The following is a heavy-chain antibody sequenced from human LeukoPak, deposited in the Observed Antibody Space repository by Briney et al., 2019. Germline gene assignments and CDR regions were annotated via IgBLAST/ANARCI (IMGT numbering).Heavy chain of an antibody. J-gene: IGHJ4*02. CDR3: AKTTTGYSSGRYPGWPVDY. CDR1: GFTFSSYA. D-gene: IGHD6-19*01. V-gene: IGHV3-23*01. CDR2: IFGSGGST. Sequence: SGGSLRLSCAASGFTFSSYAMYWVCQAPGKGLEWVSGIFGSGGSTHYADSVKGRFTISRDNSKNTVYLQMNSLRVEDTAVYYCAKTTTGYSSGRYPGWPVDYWGQGTLVTVSS.